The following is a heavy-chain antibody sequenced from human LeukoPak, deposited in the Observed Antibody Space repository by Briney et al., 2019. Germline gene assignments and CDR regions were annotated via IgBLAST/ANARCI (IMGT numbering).Heavy chain of an antibody. CDR2: INPNSGGT. V-gene: IGHV1-2*06. Sequence: ASVKVSCKASGYTFTGYYMHWVRQAPGQGLEWMGRINPNSGGTNYAQKFQGRVTMTRDTSISTAYMELSRLRSEDTAVYYCATSIGYSGYNWYFDLWGRGTLVTVSS. CDR1: GYTFTGYY. CDR3: ATSIGYSGYNWYFDL. J-gene: IGHJ2*01. D-gene: IGHD5-12*01.